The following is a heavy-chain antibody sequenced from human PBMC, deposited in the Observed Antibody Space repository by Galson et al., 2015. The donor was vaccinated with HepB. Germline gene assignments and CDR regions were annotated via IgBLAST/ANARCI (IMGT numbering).Heavy chain of an antibody. Sequence: SLRLSCAASGFTFSSYSMNWVRQAPGKGLEWVSYISSSSSTIYYADSVKGRFTISRDNAKNSLYLQMNSLRAEDTAVYYCARTLPDYYDSSGYDYWGQGTLVTVSS. V-gene: IGHV3-48*01. CDR1: GFTFSSYS. D-gene: IGHD3-22*01. CDR2: ISSSSSTI. J-gene: IGHJ4*02. CDR3: ARTLPDYYDSSGYDY.